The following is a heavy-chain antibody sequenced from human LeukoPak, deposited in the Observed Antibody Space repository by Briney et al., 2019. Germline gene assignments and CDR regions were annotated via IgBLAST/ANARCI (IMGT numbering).Heavy chain of an antibody. J-gene: IGHJ4*02. V-gene: IGHV4-30-2*01. CDR1: GGSISSGGYS. D-gene: IGHD2-2*01. Sequence: SETLSLTCAVSGGSISSGGYSWSWIRQPPGKGLEWIGYIYHSGSTYYNPSLKSRVTISVDRSKNQFSLKLSSVTAADTAVYYCARIPKHHNRYCSSTSCYDYWGQGTLVTVSS. CDR3: ARIPKHHNRYCSSTSCYDY. CDR2: IYHSGST.